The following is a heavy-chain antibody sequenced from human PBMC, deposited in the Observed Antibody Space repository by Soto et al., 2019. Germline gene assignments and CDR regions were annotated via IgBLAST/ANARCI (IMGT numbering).Heavy chain of an antibody. V-gene: IGHV3-11*01. Sequence: PGGSLRLSCAGSGFTFSDYYMTWIRQAPGKGLEWVSYINTLSSAIYYADSVKGRFTFSRDNAKNSLYLQMNSLRAEDTAVYYCARRLQWQLRPLDSWGRGTLVTVSS. CDR2: INTLSSAI. CDR3: ARRLQWQLRPLDS. J-gene: IGHJ4*02. CDR1: GFTFSDYY. D-gene: IGHD6-19*01.